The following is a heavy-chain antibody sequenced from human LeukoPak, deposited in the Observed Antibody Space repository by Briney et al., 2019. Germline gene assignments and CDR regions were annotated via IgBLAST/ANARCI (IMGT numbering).Heavy chain of an antibody. CDR1: GFTFSNYP. CDR3: AKDQVGGVAAADY. Sequence: GGSLRLSCAASGFTFSNYPMHWVRQAPGKGLEWVAVVSYDGTTTYNADSVKGRFTISIDNSKNTLYLQMNSLRAEDTAVYYCAKDQVGGVAAADYWGQGTLVTVSS. CDR2: VSYDGTTT. V-gene: IGHV3-30-3*01. D-gene: IGHD6-13*01. J-gene: IGHJ4*02.